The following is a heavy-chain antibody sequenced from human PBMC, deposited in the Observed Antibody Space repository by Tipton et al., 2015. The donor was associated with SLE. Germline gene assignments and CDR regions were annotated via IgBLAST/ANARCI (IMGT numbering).Heavy chain of an antibody. V-gene: IGHV3-11*04. Sequence: SLRLSCAASGFTFSDYYMSWIRQAPGKGLEWVSYIGSSSATIYYADSVKGRFTISRDNAKSSLYLQMNSLSAEDTALYYCASVMVIAARARGFFEYWGQGALVTVSS. CDR1: GFTFSDYY. CDR3: ASVMVIAARARGFFEY. D-gene: IGHD6-6*01. J-gene: IGHJ4*02. CDR2: IGSSSATI.